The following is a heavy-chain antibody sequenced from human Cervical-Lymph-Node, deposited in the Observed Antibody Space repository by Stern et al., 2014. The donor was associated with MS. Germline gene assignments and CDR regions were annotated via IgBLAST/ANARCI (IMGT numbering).Heavy chain of an antibody. CDR3: VRDSSASY. V-gene: IGHV3-74*01. CDR1: GFTFSSHW. J-gene: IGHJ4*02. D-gene: IGHD6-19*01. Sequence: EVQLVESGGGVVQPGGSLRLSCAVSGFTFSSHWMQWVRQAPGKGLMWVSRIDGDGSFISYADSVKGRFTISRDNAKNTLFLQMNSLTAEDTAVYYCVRDSSASYWGQGTLVAVSS. CDR2: IDGDGSFI.